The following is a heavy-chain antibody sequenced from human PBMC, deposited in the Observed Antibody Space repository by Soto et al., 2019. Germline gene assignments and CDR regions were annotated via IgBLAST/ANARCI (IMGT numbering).Heavy chain of an antibody. CDR3: AKDQGITIFGVVPDFDY. J-gene: IGHJ4*02. V-gene: IGHV3-30*18. CDR1: GFTFSSYG. D-gene: IGHD3-3*01. Sequence: GGSLRLSCAASGFTFSSYGMHWVRQAPGKGLEWVAVISYDGSNKYYADSVKGRFTISRDNSKNTLYLQMNSLRAEDTAVYYCAKDQGITIFGVVPDFDYWGQGTLVTVSS. CDR2: ISYDGSNK.